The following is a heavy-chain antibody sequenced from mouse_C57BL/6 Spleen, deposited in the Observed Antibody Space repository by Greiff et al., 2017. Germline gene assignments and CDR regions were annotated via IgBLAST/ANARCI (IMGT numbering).Heavy chain of an antibody. J-gene: IGHJ2*01. Sequence: VQLQQSGPELVKPGASVKISCKASGYAFSSSWMNWVKQRPGKGLEWIGRIYPGDGVTNYNGKFKGKATLTADKDSRQAYMQLSSLTSEDSAVYFCASAAVVAPLDSWGQGTTLTVAS. CDR2: IYPGDGVT. D-gene: IGHD1-1*01. CDR1: GYAFSSSW. V-gene: IGHV1-82*01. CDR3: ASAAVVAPLDS.